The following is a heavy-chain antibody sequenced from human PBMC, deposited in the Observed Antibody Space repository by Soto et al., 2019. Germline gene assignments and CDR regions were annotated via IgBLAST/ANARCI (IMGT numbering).Heavy chain of an antibody. CDR1: GYTFTSYD. D-gene: IGHD3-10*01. Sequence: QVQLVQSGAEVKKPGASVKVSCKASGYTFTSYDINCVRQATGQGLEWMGWMNPNSGNTGYAQKLQGRVTMTRNTSISTAYMELSSLRSEDTAVYYCARRGGSGSYARSWFDPWGQGTLVTVSS. V-gene: IGHV1-8*01. CDR3: ARRGGSGSYARSWFDP. J-gene: IGHJ5*02. CDR2: MNPNSGNT.